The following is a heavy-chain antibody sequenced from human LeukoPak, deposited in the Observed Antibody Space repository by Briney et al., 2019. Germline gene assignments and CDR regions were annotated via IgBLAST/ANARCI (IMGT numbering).Heavy chain of an antibody. V-gene: IGHV4-61*08. J-gene: IGHJ3*02. Sequence: NPSQTLSLTCTVSGGSISRGDYYWSWIRQPPGKGLEWIGYIYYSGSTNYNPSLKSRVTISVDTSKNQFSLKLSSVTAADTAVYYCARAHSRCGSTSCPLDAFDIWGQGTMVTVSS. CDR2: IYYSGST. CDR1: GGSISRGDYY. D-gene: IGHD2-2*01. CDR3: ARAHSRCGSTSCPLDAFDI.